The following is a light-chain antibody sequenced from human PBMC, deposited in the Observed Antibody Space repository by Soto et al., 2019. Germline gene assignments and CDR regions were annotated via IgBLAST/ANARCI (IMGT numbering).Light chain of an antibody. CDR2: DTS. CDR3: QHYNSYGT. Sequence: DIQMTQSPSSLSASVGDRVTITCRASQDITNYLAWYQQKPGKVPKLLIYDTSNLETGVPSRFSGSGSGTEFTLTISSLQPDDFATYYCQHYNSYGTFGQGTKVDIK. J-gene: IGKJ1*01. CDR1: QDITNY. V-gene: IGKV1-27*01.